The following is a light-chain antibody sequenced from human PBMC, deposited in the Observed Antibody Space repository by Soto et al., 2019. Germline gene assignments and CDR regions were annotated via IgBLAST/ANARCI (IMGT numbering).Light chain of an antibody. V-gene: IGKV3D-15*01. CDR3: QQDKRRTHT. CDR2: DXF. J-gene: IGKJ4*01. CDR1: HSVAKD. Sequence: VVMAKASAPLSVSRGERATLAXRASHSVAKDLAWYQQTTGXPPRXXXSDXFTSASGCPTSISGSGSGTEFTPTISSLQSEDFAAYYCQQDKRRTHTVGGGTKVDIK.